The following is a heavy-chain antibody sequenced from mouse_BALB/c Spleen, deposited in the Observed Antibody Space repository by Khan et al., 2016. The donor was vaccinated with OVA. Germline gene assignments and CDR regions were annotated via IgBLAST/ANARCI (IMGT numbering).Heavy chain of an antibody. Sequence: EVELVESGGDLVKPGGSLKLSCAASGFNFSSYSMSWVHQTPDKRLEWVASISSGGDYTYYPDSVKGRFTISRDNAKNTLYLQLSDLKSEDTAIYYCAAHLTGSFAYWGQGTLVTVSA. V-gene: IGHV5-6*01. D-gene: IGHD4-1*01. CDR2: ISSGGDYT. CDR3: AAHLTGSFAY. J-gene: IGHJ3*01. CDR1: GFNFSSYS.